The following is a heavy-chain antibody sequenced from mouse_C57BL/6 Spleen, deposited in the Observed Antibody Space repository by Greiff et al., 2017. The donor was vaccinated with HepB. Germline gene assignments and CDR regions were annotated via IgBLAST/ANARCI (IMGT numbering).Heavy chain of an antibody. CDR1: GYTFTSYC. CDR2: INPSNGGT. D-gene: IGHD1-1*01. J-gene: IGHJ2*01. Sequence: VQLQQPGTELVKPGASVKLSCKASGYTFTSYCMHWVKQRPGQGLEWIGNINPSNGGTKYNEKFKGKATLTVDKSSSTAYMQLSSLTSEDSAVYYFVLGSSYNFAYWGQGTTLTVSS. CDR3: VLGSSYNFAY. V-gene: IGHV1-53*01.